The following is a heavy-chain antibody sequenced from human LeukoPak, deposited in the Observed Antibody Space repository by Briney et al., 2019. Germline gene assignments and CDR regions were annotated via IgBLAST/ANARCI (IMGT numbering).Heavy chain of an antibody. CDR1: GFTFSSYG. D-gene: IGHD6-13*01. CDR2: IWYDGSNK. J-gene: IGHJ4*02. V-gene: IGHV3-33*01. Sequence: PGRSLRLSCAASGFTFSSYGMHWVRQAPGKGLEWVALIWYDGSNKYYADSVKGRLTISRDNSKNTLYLQMNSLRVEDTAVYYCARHPNSNWDYWGQGTLVTVSS. CDR3: ARHPNSNWDY.